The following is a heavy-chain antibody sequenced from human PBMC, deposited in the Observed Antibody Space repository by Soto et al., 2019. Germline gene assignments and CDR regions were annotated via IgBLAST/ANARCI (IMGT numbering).Heavy chain of an antibody. CDR3: AKTAHHGGRIAARLWYFDY. CDR1: GFTFSSYA. D-gene: IGHD6-6*01. V-gene: IGHV3-23*01. CDR2: ISGSGGST. Sequence: PGGSLRLSCAASGFTFSSYAMSWVRQAPGKGLEWVSAISGSGGSTYYADSVKGRFTISRDNSKNTLYLQMNSLRAEDTAVYYCAKTAHHGGRIAARLWYFDYWGQGTLVTVSS. J-gene: IGHJ4*02.